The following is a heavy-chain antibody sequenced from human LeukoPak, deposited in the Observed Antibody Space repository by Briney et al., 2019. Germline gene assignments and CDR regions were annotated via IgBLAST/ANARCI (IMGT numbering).Heavy chain of an antibody. J-gene: IGHJ4*02. D-gene: IGHD6-19*01. CDR3: ASPLDYSSPRY. V-gene: IGHV3-48*01. CDR2: ISSRSTTT. Sequence: GGSLRLSCAAFGVTFSNYSMNWVRQAPGKGLEWVSYISSRSTTTYYADCVKGRFTISRDNDKNSLYLQMNSLRADVTAVYYCASPLDYSSPRYWGQGTLVTVSS. CDR1: GVTFSNYS.